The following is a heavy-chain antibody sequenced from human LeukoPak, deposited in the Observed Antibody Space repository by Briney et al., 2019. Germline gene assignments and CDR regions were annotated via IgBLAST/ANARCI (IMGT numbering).Heavy chain of an antibody. CDR3: VRPDDNSFDF. D-gene: IGHD3-9*01. V-gene: IGHV4-4*02. Sequence: SETLSLTCAVSGGSITSANWRSWVRQSPGKGLEWIGEIYHTGNTNYNPSLNSRVSISLDTSKNQFSLRLTTVTAADTAVYYCVRPDDNSFDFWGQGTMVTVSS. CDR2: IYHTGNT. CDR1: GGSITSANW. J-gene: IGHJ3*01.